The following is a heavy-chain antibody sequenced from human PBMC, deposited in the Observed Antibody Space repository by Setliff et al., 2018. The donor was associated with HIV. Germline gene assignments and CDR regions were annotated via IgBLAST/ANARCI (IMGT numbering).Heavy chain of an antibody. CDR2: IYTSGTT. V-gene: IGHV4-61*09. CDR3: ARDGGAARPMDV. J-gene: IGHJ6*03. Sequence: SETLSLTCTVSGGSISSDNYYWSWIRQPAGKGLEWIGHIYTSGTTVYNHSLKSRVAISVDTSRNQFSLKLSSVTAADTAVYYCARDGGAARPMDVWGKGTTVTVSS. CDR1: GGSISSDNYY. D-gene: IGHD6-6*01.